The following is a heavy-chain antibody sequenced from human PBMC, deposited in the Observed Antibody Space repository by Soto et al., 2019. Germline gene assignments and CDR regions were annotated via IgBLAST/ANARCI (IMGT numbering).Heavy chain of an antibody. CDR2: ISGSGGST. Sequence: QPGGSLRLSCAASGFTLSSYAMSWVRQAPGKGLEWVSAISGSGGSTYYADSVKGRFTISRDNSKNTLYLQMNSLRAEDTAVYYCAKVRAEGITIFGVVPPRRFDPWGQGTLVTVSS. V-gene: IGHV3-23*01. D-gene: IGHD3-3*01. CDR1: GFTLSSYA. CDR3: AKVRAEGITIFGVVPPRRFDP. J-gene: IGHJ5*02.